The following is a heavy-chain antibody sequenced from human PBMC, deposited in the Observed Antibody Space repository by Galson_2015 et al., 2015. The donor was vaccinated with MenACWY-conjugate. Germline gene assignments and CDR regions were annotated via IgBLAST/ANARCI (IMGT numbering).Heavy chain of an antibody. J-gene: IGHJ4*02. D-gene: IGHD4-11*01. Sequence: SLRLSCAASGFTFSSYAMSWVRQAPGKGLEWVSAISGSGGSTYYADSVKGRFTISRDNPKNTLYLQMNSLRAEDTAVYYCAKEIILTVTWFDYWGQGTLVTVSS. CDR3: AKEIILTVTWFDY. CDR1: GFTFSSYA. CDR2: ISGSGGST. V-gene: IGHV3-23*01.